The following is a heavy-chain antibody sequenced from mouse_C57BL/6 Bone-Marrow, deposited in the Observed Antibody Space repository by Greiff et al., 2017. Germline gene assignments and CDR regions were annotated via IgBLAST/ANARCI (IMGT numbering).Heavy chain of an antibody. V-gene: IGHV7-4*01. D-gene: IGHD1-1*01. J-gene: IGHJ3*01. Sequence: EVQLVESGGGLVQPGASLRLSCAASGFTFTDYYMSWVRQLPGKAPEWLALIRNKANGYTTDYTASFKGRFTISRDISQNILYLQMNTLRAEDSATYYCLKAVLYYYGGFAYWGQGTLVTVSA. CDR3: LKAVLYYYGGFAY. CDR1: GFTFTDYY. CDR2: IRNKANGYTT.